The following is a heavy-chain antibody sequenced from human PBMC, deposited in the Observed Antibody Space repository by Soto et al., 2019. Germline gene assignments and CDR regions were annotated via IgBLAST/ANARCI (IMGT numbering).Heavy chain of an antibody. V-gene: IGHV3-7*03. Sequence: EVQLVESGGGLVQPGGSLRLSCAASGFIFSNYWMTWARQAPGKGLEWLANINKDGSGRYYVDSVKGRFTIFRDDAKKSEYLQMNSLGAEDTATYFCGRAGGQWHEGADWGQGTLVTVSS. J-gene: IGHJ4*02. D-gene: IGHD2-8*01. CDR2: INKDGSGR. CDR3: GRAGGQWHEGAD. CDR1: GFIFSNYW.